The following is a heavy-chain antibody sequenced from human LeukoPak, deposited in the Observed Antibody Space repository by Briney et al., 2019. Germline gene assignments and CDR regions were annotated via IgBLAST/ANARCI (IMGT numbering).Heavy chain of an antibody. CDR2: LSGSGETT. CDR1: GFTFSDYA. V-gene: IGHV3-23*01. Sequence: GGSLRLSCAVSGFTFSDYAMSWVRQAPGKGLEWVSGLSGSGETTYYADSVKGRFTISRDNSKNTLYLQMNSLRAEDTAVYYCAKGRGTFFVGLFDFWGQGTLVTVSS. J-gene: IGHJ4*02. CDR3: AKGRGTFFVGLFDF. D-gene: IGHD1-26*01.